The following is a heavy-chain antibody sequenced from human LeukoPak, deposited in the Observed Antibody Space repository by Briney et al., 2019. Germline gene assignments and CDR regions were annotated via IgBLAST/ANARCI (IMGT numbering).Heavy chain of an antibody. Sequence: GGSLRLSCTGSEFTFSTYWMSWVRQAPGKGLEWVGRIKSKADGGTADYAAPVKGRFTISRDDSKNTLYLQMSSLKTEDTAMYYCSRDHDILTGYYRGAFDIWGQGTMVTVSS. J-gene: IGHJ3*02. CDR2: IKSKADGGTA. CDR1: EFTFSTYW. D-gene: IGHD3-9*01. V-gene: IGHV3-15*01. CDR3: SRDHDILTGYYRGAFDI.